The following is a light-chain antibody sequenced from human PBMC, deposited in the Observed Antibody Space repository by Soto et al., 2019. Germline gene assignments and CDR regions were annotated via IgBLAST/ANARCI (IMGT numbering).Light chain of an antibody. CDR2: DVR. CDR3: SSYTTISTYV. Sequence: QSALTQPASVSGSPGQSITISCTGTSRDVGGYNYVSWYLQHPGKAPKLMIYDVRNRPSGVSNRFSGSKSVNTASLTISGLQAEDEADYYCSSYTTISTYVFGTGTKLTVL. V-gene: IGLV2-14*01. J-gene: IGLJ1*01. CDR1: SRDVGGYNY.